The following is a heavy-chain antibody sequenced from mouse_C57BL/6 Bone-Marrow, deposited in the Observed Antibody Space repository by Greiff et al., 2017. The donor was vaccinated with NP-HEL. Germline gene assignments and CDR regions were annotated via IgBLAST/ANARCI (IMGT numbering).Heavy chain of an antibody. V-gene: IGHV1-54*01. CDR3: AREDYSTRFAY. CDR1: GYAFTNYL. Sequence: QVQLQQSGAELVRPGTSVKVSCKASGYAFTNYLIEWVKQRPGQGLEWIGVINPGSGGTNYNEKFKGKATLTADKSSSTAYMQLSSLTSEDSAVYFCAREDYSTRFAYWGQGTLVTVSA. CDR2: INPGSGGT. J-gene: IGHJ3*01. D-gene: IGHD2-5*01.